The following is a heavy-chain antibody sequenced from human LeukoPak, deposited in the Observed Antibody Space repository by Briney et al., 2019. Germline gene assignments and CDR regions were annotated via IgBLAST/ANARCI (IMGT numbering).Heavy chain of an antibody. J-gene: IGHJ4*02. CDR2: INPSGGST. CDR1: GYTFTSYY. CDR3: ARDPGSGGYGGNSPSHLFDY. D-gene: IGHD4-23*01. Sequence: ASVKVSCKASGYTFTSYYMHWVRQAPGQGLEWMGIINPSGGSTSYAQKFQGRVTMTRDTSTSTVYMELSSLRSEDTDVYYCARDPGSGGYGGNSPSHLFDYWGQGTLVTVSS. V-gene: IGHV1-46*01.